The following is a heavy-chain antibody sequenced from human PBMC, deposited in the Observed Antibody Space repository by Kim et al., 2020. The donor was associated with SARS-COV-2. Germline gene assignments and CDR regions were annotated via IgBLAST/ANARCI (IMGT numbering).Heavy chain of an antibody. CDR3: ARGPGGMDV. V-gene: IGHV7-4-1*02. CDR2: GKP. J-gene: IGHJ6*02. Sequence: GKPTYAQGFTGRFALTLDTSVSTAYLQISSLRAEDTAVYYCARGPGGMDVWGQGTMVTVSS. D-gene: IGHD3-10*01.